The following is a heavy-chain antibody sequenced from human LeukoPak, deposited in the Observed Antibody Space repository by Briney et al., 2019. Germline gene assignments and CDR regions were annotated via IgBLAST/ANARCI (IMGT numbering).Heavy chain of an antibody. J-gene: IGHJ3*02. CDR1: GGSVFTSSAA. Sequence: SQTLSLTSAISGGSVFTSSAAWNWVRQSPSRGLEWLGRTYYRSKWYNAYAVSLKSRITINPDTSKNQFSLQMNSVTPEDTAVYYCARGGYYDNSGFAAFDIWGQGTMVTVSS. V-gene: IGHV6-1*01. CDR3: ARGGYYDNSGFAAFDI. D-gene: IGHD3-22*01. CDR2: TYYRSKWYN.